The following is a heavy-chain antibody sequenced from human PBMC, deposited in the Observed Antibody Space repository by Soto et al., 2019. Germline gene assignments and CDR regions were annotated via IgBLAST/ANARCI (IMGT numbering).Heavy chain of an antibody. Sequence: SETLSLTCAVSGYSISSSNWWGWIRQPPGKGLEWIGYIYYSGTTYYNPSLKSRVTMSVDTSKNQFSLKLSSVTAVDTAVYYCARAGGLGAVAVDYWGQGTLVTVSS. CDR1: GYSISSSNW. CDR2: IYYSGTT. CDR3: ARAGGLGAVAVDY. J-gene: IGHJ4*02. D-gene: IGHD6-19*01. V-gene: IGHV4-28*03.